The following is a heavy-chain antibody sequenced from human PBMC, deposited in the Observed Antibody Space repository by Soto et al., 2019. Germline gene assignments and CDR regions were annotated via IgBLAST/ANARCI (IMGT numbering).Heavy chain of an antibody. CDR3: ARDLMVVGYCTNGVCPPGDY. V-gene: IGHV1-46*01. J-gene: IGHJ4*02. Sequence: ASVKVSCKASGYTFTSYYMHWVRQAPGQGLEWMGIINPSGGSTSYAQKFQGRVTMTRDTSTSTVYMELSSLRSEDTAVYYCARDLMVVGYCTNGVCPPGDYWGQGTLVTVSS. CDR2: INPSGGST. CDR1: GYTFTSYY. D-gene: IGHD2-8*01.